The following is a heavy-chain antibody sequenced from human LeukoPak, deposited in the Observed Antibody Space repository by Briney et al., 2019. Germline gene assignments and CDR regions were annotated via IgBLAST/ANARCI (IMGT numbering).Heavy chain of an antibody. CDR1: GFTFSSFW. V-gene: IGHV3-7*01. CDR2: IKQDGSEK. J-gene: IGHJ1*01. CDR3: ARCRPYNYDTISSLAEYFHH. Sequence: PGGSLRLSCAASGFTFSSFWMSWVRQAPGKGLEWVASIKQDGSEKYCVDSLKGRFTISRDNAQNSLYLQMDSLTAEDTAVYYCARCRPYNYDTISSLAEYFHHWGQGTLVIVSS. D-gene: IGHD3-22*01.